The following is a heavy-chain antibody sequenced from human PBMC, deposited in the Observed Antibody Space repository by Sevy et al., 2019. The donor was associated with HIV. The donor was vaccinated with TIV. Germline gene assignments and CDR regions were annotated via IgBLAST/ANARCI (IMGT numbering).Heavy chain of an antibody. CDR1: GGSISSSSYY. CDR3: ARRGVKWELLPYYFDY. Sequence: TEILSLTCTVSGGSISSSSYYWGWIRQPPGKGLEWIGSIYYSGSTYYNPSLKSRVTISVDTSKNQFSLKLSSVTAADTAVYYCARRGVKWELLPYYFDYWGQGTLVTVSS. D-gene: IGHD1-26*01. V-gene: IGHV4-39*01. CDR2: IYYSGST. J-gene: IGHJ4*02.